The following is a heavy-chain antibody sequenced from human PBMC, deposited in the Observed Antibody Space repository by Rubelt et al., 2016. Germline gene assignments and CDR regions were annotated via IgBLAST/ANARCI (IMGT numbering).Heavy chain of an antibody. CDR3: ARRARSRIAVNLT. Sequence: QVQLQESGPGLVKPSQTLSLTCTVSGGSISSYYWSWIRQPPGKGLEWIGYIYYSGSTYYNPSLKSRVTISVDTSKNQFSLKLSSVTAADTAVYYCARRARSRIAVNLTWGQGTLVTVSS. D-gene: IGHD6-19*01. CDR2: IYYSGST. V-gene: IGHV4-59*08. CDR1: GGSISSYY. J-gene: IGHJ5*02.